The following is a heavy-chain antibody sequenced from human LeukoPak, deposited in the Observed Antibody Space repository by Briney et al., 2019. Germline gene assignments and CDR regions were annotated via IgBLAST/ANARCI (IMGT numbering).Heavy chain of an antibody. D-gene: IGHD3-3*01. CDR1: GGSFSGYY. Sequence: SETLSLTCAVYGGSFSGYYWSWIRQPPGKGLEWIGEINHSGSTNYNPSLKSRVTISVDTSKNQFSLKLSSVTAADTAVYYCARGGHPGRSGYYNPDYWGQGTLVTVSS. CDR2: INHSGST. CDR3: ARGGHPGRSGYYNPDY. V-gene: IGHV4-34*01. J-gene: IGHJ4*02.